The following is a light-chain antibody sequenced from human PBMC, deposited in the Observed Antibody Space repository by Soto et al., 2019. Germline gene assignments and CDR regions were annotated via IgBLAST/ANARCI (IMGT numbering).Light chain of an antibody. CDR3: SSYTISNTLPFV. V-gene: IGLV2-8*01. J-gene: IGLJ1*01. CDR2: EVS. CDR1: SSDVGGYNY. Sequence: QSALTQPPSASGSPGQSVTISCTGTSSDVGGYNYVSWYQQHSGKAPKLMIYEVSKRPSGVPDRFSGSKSGNTASLTISGLQAEDEADYYCSSYTISNTLPFVFGTGTKVTVL.